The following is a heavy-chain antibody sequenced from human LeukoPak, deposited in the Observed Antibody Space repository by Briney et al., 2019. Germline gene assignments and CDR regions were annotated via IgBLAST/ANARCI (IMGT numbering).Heavy chain of an antibody. CDR1: GFTFSNYG. Sequence: GGSLRLSCAASGFTFSNYGMHWVRQAPGKWLEWVALLWYDGANKNYADSVKGRFIISRDTSKNTLYTQMNSLRAEDTALYYCARDPSGSWNDVGTFDSWGQGTLVSVSS. CDR3: ARDPSGSWNDVGTFDS. J-gene: IGHJ4*02. V-gene: IGHV3-33*01. CDR2: LWYDGANK. D-gene: IGHD1-1*01.